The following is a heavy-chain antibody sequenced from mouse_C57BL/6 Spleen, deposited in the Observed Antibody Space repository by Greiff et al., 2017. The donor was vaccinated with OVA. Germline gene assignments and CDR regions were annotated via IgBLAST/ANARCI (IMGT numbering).Heavy chain of an antibody. V-gene: IGHV3-6*01. CDR3: ARAGNYVWFAY. Sequence: EVKLQESGPGLVKPSQSLSLTCSVTGYSITSGYYWNWIRQFPGNKLEWMGYISYDGSNNYNPSLKNRISITRDTSKNQFFLKLNSVTTEDTATYYCARAGNYVWFAYWGQGTLVTVSA. J-gene: IGHJ3*01. CDR2: ISYDGSN. D-gene: IGHD1-1*01. CDR1: GYSITSGYY.